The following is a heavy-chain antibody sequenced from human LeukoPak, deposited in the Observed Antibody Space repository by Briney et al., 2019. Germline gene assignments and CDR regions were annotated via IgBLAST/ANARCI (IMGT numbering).Heavy chain of an antibody. D-gene: IGHD3-10*01. Sequence: ASVKVSCKASGDTFTGYYMHWVRQAPGQGLEWMGWINPNSGNTGYAQKFQGRVTITRNTSISTAYMELSSLRSEDTAVYYCARIHYYGSGSYYKGAFDIWGQGTMVTVSS. CDR2: INPNSGNT. V-gene: IGHV1-8*03. CDR1: GDTFTGYY. CDR3: ARIHYYGSGSYYKGAFDI. J-gene: IGHJ3*02.